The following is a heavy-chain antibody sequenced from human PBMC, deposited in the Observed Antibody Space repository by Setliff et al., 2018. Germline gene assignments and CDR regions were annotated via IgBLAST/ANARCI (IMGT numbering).Heavy chain of an antibody. CDR3: ARSDHLVVDGFDV. CDR1: GYTFSSYS. J-gene: IGHJ3*01. D-gene: IGHD3-16*01. V-gene: IGHV1-3*01. Sequence: ASVKVSCKASGYTFSSYSMHWVRQAPGQRLEWMGWINAANENTQYSKKFQGRLTITRDTSANTAYMELSRLTSDDMAVYFCARSDHLVVDGFDVWGQGTMVTVSS. CDR2: INAANENT.